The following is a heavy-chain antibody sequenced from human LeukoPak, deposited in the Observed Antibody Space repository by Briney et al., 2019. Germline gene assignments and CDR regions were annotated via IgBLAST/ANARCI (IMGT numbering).Heavy chain of an antibody. J-gene: IGHJ4*02. CDR1: GGTFSSYA. Sequence: SVKVSCKASGGTFSSYAISWVRQAPGQGLEWMGGIIPIFGTANYAQKFQGRVAITTDESTSTAYMELSSLRSEDTAVYYCARDPRGGKPRFDYWGQGTLVTVSS. CDR3: ARDPRGGKPRFDY. D-gene: IGHD4-23*01. V-gene: IGHV1-69*05. CDR2: IIPIFGTA.